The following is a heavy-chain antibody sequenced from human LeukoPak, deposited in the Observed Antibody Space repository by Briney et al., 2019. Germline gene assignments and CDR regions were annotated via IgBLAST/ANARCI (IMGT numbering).Heavy chain of an antibody. CDR1: GFSFSRYN. D-gene: IGHD5-18*01. V-gene: IGHV3-48*01. J-gene: IGHJ4*02. Sequence: GGSLRLSCEASGFSFSRYNMNWVRQAPGKGLEWVSYISSSSITIYYADSVKGRFTISRDNARNSLYLQMNTLRAEDTAVYYCAKDREYSYGDYWGQGTLVTVSS. CDR2: ISSSSITI. CDR3: AKDREYSYGDY.